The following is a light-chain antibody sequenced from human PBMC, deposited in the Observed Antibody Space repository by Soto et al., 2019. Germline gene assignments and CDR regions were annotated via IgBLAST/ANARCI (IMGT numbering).Light chain of an antibody. CDR2: GAS. Sequence: EIVLTQSPGTLSLSPGERATLSCRASQSVGRNYLAWYQQKPGQAPRLLIYGASSRATGIPDRFSGSGSGTDFTLNISRLEPEDFAVYYCQQYASSPLTFGGGTEVEIK. CDR3: QQYASSPLT. CDR1: QSVGRNY. J-gene: IGKJ4*01. V-gene: IGKV3-20*01.